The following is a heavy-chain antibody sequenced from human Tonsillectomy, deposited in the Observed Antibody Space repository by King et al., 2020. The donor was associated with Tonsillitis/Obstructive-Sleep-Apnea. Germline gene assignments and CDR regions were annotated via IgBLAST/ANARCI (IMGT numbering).Heavy chain of an antibody. D-gene: IGHD6-13*01. CDR3: ARDQSGTIAAASPDY. CDR2: ISYDGRN. V-gene: IGHV3-30*01. J-gene: IGHJ4*02. Sequence: QVQLVESGGGVVQPGRSLRLSCAASGFTFSSYAIHWVRQAPGKGLEWLAVISYDGRNDAESGKGRFTISRDNSKNTLFLQINSLRAEDTAVYCARDQSGTIAAASPDYWGQGTLVTVSS. CDR1: GFTFSSYA.